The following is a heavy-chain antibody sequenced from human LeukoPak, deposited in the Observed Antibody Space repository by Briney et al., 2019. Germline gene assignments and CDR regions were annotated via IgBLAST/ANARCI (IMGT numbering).Heavy chain of an antibody. D-gene: IGHD2-2*01. Sequence: SETLSLTCTVSGGSISNGDYYWSWIRQPPGKGLEWIGYIYYSGSTYYNPSLKSRVTISVDTSKNQFSLKLSSVTAADTAVYYCARNVVVPAAPGWFDPWGQGTLVTVSS. V-gene: IGHV4-30-4*08. CDR2: IYYSGST. CDR3: ARNVVVPAAPGWFDP. J-gene: IGHJ5*02. CDR1: GGSISNGDYY.